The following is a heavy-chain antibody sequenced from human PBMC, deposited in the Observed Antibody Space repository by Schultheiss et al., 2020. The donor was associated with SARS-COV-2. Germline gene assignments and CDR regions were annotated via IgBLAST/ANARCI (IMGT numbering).Heavy chain of an antibody. J-gene: IGHJ4*02. V-gene: IGHV4-59*01. CDR1: GGSFSGYY. D-gene: IGHD6-13*01. CDR3: ARGYSSSWGRKKYFDY. Sequence: SETLSLTCAVYGGSFSGYYWSWIRQPPGKGLEWIGYIYYSGSTNYNPSLKSRVTISVDTSKNQFSLKLSSVTAADTAVYYCARGYSSSWGRKKYFDYWGQGTLVTVAS. CDR2: IYYSGST.